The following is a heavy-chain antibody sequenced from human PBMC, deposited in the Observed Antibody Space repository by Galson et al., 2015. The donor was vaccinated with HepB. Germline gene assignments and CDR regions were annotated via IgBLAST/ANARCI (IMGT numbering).Heavy chain of an antibody. CDR3: ARAPYGDPYYFDY. V-gene: IGHV3-21*01. D-gene: IGHD4-17*01. J-gene: IGHJ4*02. Sequence: SLRLSCAASGFTFDSHNMHWVRQAPGKGLEWVSSITSSSTYMSYADSVKGRSTIPRDNAKSSLYLHIDSLGAEDTAIYYCARAPYGDPYYFDYWGQGTLVTVSS. CDR1: GFTFDSHN. CDR2: ITSSSTYM.